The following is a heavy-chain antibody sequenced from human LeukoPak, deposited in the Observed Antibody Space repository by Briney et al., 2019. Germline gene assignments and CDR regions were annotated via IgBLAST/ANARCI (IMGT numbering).Heavy chain of an antibody. J-gene: IGHJ4*02. Sequence: GGSLRLSCAPSGYTFSTSPMNCVRQPPGKGLEWVSGISPTGGRTYYADSVKGRLTISRDNSKNTLFLEMNSLRADDTALYYCANGMFGAGRFDSWGQGILVTVSS. CDR1: GYTFSTSP. D-gene: IGHD3-10*01. CDR2: ISPTGGRT. V-gene: IGHV3-23*01. CDR3: ANGMFGAGRFDS.